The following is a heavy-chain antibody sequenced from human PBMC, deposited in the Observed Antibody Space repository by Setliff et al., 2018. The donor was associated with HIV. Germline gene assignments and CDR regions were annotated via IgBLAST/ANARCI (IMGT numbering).Heavy chain of an antibody. CDR1: GGTFSNYA. J-gene: IGHJ5*01. CDR2: IIPIFGAA. D-gene: IGHD2-8*01. Sequence: SVKVSCKASGGTFSNYAISWVRQAPGQGLEWMGGIIPIFGAAKYAQKYHAGSVWGRFTISRDNAKNSLYLQMNSLRAEDTAVYYCARPLLRTNTVYGILGNWFDSWGRGTLVTVSS. V-gene: IGHV1-69*05. CDR3: ARPLLRTNTVYGILGNWFDS.